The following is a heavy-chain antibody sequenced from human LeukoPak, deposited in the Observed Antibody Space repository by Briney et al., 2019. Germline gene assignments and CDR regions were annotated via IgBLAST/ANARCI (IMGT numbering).Heavy chain of an antibody. J-gene: IGHJ6*02. CDR3: DVSSSWVYYGMDV. CDR1: GYTFTGNY. Sequence: ASVKVSCKASGYTFTGNYMHWVRQAPGQGLEWMGRIIPILGITNYAQRFQGRVTITADKSTSTAYMELSSLRSEDTAVYYCDVSSSWVYYGMDVWGQGTTVTVSS. D-gene: IGHD6-13*01. V-gene: IGHV1-69*02. CDR2: IIPILGIT.